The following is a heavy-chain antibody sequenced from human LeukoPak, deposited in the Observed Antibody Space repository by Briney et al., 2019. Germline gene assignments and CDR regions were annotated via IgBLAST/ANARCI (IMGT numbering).Heavy chain of an antibody. Sequence: SETLSLTCTVSGGSISSYYWSWIRQPAGKGLEWIGYIYYSGSTNYNPSLKSRVTISVDTPKNQFSLKLSSVTAADTAVYYCARDGDYYDSSGYAFDIWGQGTMVTVSS. CDR2: IYYSGST. CDR3: ARDGDYYDSSGYAFDI. J-gene: IGHJ3*02. V-gene: IGHV4-59*01. D-gene: IGHD3-22*01. CDR1: GGSISSYY.